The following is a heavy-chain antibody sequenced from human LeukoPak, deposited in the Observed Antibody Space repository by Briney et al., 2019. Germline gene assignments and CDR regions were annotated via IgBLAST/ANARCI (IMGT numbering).Heavy chain of an antibody. CDR3: AKVLVGTTCFEY. D-gene: IGHD1-7*01. Sequence: GGSLRLSCAASGFTFTNYALSWVRRTPGKGLEWVSATVGSGPDTYHAGSVKGRFTVSRDNSRNTLYLQMNSLRAEDTAVYYCAKVLVGTTCFEYWGQGTLVTVSS. J-gene: IGHJ4*02. CDR2: TVGSGPDT. V-gene: IGHV3-23*01. CDR1: GFTFTNYA.